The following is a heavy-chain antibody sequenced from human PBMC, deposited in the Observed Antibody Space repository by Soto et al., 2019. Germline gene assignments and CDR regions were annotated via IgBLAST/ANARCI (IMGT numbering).Heavy chain of an antibody. D-gene: IGHD3-22*01. CDR1: GFPFTKAW. J-gene: IGHJ3*02. V-gene: IGHV3-15*01. CDR2: IRSKTSSETR. CDR3: TTDGFTGIVGI. Sequence: LRLSCAASGFPFTKAWMTWVRQAPGKGLEWVGRIRSKTSSETREYAAPVKGRFTISRDDSKNMLYLEMNSLKIEDTGVYYCTTDGFTGIVGIWGQGTMVTVSS.